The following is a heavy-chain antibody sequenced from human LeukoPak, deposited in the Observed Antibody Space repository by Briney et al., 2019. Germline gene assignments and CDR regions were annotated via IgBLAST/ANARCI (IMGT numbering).Heavy chain of an antibody. CDR2: IYYSGST. V-gene: IGHV4-31*03. CDR3: AREAGYCSGGSCYFGSYFDY. CDR1: GGSISSGGYH. J-gene: IGHJ4*02. Sequence: SETLSLTCTVSGGSISSGGYHWSWIRQHPGKGLEWIGYIYYSGSTYYNPSLKSRVTISVDTSKNQFSLKLSSVTAADTAVYYCAREAGYCSGGSCYFGSYFDYWGQGTLVTVSS. D-gene: IGHD2-15*01.